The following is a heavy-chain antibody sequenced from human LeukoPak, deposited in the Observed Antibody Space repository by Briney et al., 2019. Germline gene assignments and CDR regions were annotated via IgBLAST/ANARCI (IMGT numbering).Heavy chain of an antibody. CDR2: IYYSGST. CDR1: GGSISSYH. CDR3: ARARNGYCSGGSCYSGAYYMDV. J-gene: IGHJ6*03. D-gene: IGHD2-15*01. Sequence: SETLSLTCTVSGGSISSYHWSWIRQPPGKGLEWIGYIYYSGSTNYNPSLKSRVTISVDTSKNQFSLKLSSVTAADTAVYYGARARNGYCSGGSCYSGAYYMDVWGKGTTVTISS. V-gene: IGHV4-59*01.